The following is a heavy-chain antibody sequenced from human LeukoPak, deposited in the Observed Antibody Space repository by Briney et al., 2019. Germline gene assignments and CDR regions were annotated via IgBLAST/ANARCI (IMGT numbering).Heavy chain of an antibody. CDR1: GGSISNYY. Sequence: SETLSLTCTVSGGSISNYYWSWIRQPAGKGLEWIGRIYTSGSTNYNPSLKSRVTMSIDTSKNQFSLKLSSVTAADTAVYFCARVNSGNYSRAFDIWGQGTRVTVSS. CDR2: IYTSGST. V-gene: IGHV4-4*07. J-gene: IGHJ3*02. D-gene: IGHD1-26*01. CDR3: ARVNSGNYSRAFDI.